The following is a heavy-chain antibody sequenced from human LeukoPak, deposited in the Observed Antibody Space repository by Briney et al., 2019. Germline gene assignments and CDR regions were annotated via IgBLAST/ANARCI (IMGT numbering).Heavy chain of an antibody. CDR2: IYGGDSK. D-gene: IGHD5-18*01. CDR3: AREDRGGYNRVLGAFGL. CDR1: GFSVSSNY. V-gene: IGHV3-66*01. J-gene: IGHJ3*01. Sequence: GGSLRLSCAASGFSVSSNYMSWVRQAPGKALEWVSVIYGGDSKYYADSVKGRFTISRDNPENTLYLQMDRLRVEDTAVYYCAREDRGGYNRVLGAFGLWGHGTMVTVSS.